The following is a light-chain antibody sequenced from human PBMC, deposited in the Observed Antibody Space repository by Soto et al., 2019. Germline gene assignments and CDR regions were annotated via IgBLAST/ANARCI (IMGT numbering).Light chain of an antibody. CDR3: ATWDDSISAWV. J-gene: IGLJ3*02. Sequence: QSVLTQPPSASGTPGQRVTISCSGSSSNIGSNYVYWYQQFPGTAPKLLIYRNNQRPSGVPDRFSGSKSGTSASLAISGLGSEDEADYYCATWDDSISAWVFGGGTKLTVL. V-gene: IGLV1-47*01. CDR1: SSNIGSNY. CDR2: RNN.